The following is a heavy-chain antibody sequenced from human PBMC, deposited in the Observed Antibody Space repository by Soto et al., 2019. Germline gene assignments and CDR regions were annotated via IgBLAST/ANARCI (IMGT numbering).Heavy chain of an antibody. V-gene: IGHV1-18*01. CDR2: ISAYNGNT. J-gene: IGHJ4*02. CDR1: GYTFTSYG. CDR3: ARSPWDIVVVPAANFDY. D-gene: IGHD2-2*01. Sequence: SVKVSCKASGYTFTSYGISWVRQAPGQGLEWMGWISAYNGNTNYAQKLQGRVTMTTDTSTSTAYMELRSLRSNDTAVYYCARSPWDIVVVPAANFDYWGQGTLVTVSS.